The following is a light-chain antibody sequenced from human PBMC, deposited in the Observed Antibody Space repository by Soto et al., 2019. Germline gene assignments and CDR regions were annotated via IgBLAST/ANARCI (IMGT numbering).Light chain of an antibody. CDR3: QQRSNWPPIT. J-gene: IGKJ5*01. CDR1: QSVSSY. Sequence: VLTQSPATLSSSPGERATLSCRASQSVSSYLAWYQQKPGQAPRLLIYDASNRAPGIPARFSDRGSGPDFTLTISSLEPEDFAVYYCQQRSNWPPITFGQGTRLEIK. CDR2: DAS. V-gene: IGKV3-11*01.